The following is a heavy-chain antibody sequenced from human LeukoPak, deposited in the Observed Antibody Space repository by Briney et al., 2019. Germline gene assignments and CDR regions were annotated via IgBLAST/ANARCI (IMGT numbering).Heavy chain of an antibody. Sequence: TGGSLRLSCAASGFTFSSYAMNWVRQAPGKGPEWLSYISWGSNVIYYADSVKGRFTTSRDDAKNSLFLQMNSLTDEDTAVYYCARDPGYSYALDYWGRGTLVTVSS. J-gene: IGHJ4*02. CDR3: ARDPGYSYALDY. CDR1: GFTFSSYA. V-gene: IGHV3-48*02. D-gene: IGHD5-18*01. CDR2: ISWGSNVI.